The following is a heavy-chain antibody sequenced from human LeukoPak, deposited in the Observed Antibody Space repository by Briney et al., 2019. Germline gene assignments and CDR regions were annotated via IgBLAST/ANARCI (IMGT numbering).Heavy chain of an antibody. J-gene: IGHJ6*03. Sequence: GGSLRLSCSASGFTFSSYGVNWVRQAPGVGLEWLSYISSSDNAIYYADSVKGRFTISTDTAQNSLFMQMNGLRAEDTAVYYCTRAFFGVRERVDYYFYYMDVWGKGTTVTVSS. CDR2: ISSSDNAI. V-gene: IGHV3-48*04. D-gene: IGHD3-3*01. CDR1: GFTFSSYG. CDR3: TRAFFGVRERVDYYFYYMDV.